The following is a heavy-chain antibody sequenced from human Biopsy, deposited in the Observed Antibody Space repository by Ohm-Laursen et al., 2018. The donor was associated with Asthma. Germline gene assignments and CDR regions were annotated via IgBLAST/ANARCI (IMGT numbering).Heavy chain of an antibody. D-gene: IGHD6-19*01. Sequence: SETLSLTCAVSGASIKTDDHYWSWLRQPPGKGLEWFGFIHYSGSTSYNPSLKGGVTISVDTSKNQFSLKLSSVTAADTAVYYCARASVAASSNWFDPWGQGTLVTGS. CDR2: IHYSGST. CDR1: GASIKTDDHY. J-gene: IGHJ5*02. V-gene: IGHV4-30-4*01. CDR3: ARASVAASSNWFDP.